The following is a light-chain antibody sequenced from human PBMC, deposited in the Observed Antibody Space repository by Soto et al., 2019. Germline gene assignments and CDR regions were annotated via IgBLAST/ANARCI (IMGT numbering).Light chain of an antibody. V-gene: IGKV3D-15*01. Sequence: EIVMTQSPATLSVSPRERATLSCRASQRISSNLAWYQQKPGQAPRLLIYGASSRATGIPDRFSGSGSGTDFTLTISSLQSDDFATYYCQHYNSYSEAFGQGTKVDIK. CDR1: QRISSN. CDR2: GAS. J-gene: IGKJ1*01. CDR3: QHYNSYSEA.